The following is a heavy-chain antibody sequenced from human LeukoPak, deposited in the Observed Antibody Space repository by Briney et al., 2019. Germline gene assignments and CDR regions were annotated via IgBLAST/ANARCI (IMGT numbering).Heavy chain of an antibody. V-gene: IGHV3-30-3*01. J-gene: IGHJ3*02. CDR3: ARDRLQWGCSGGSCYYDAFDI. D-gene: IGHD2-15*01. CDR2: ISYDGSNK. CDR1: GFTFSSYA. Sequence: PGRSLRLSCAASGFTFSSYAMHWVRQAPGKGLERVAVISYDGSNKYYADSVKGRFTISRDNSKNTLYLQMNSLRAEDTAVYYCARDRLQWGCSGGSCYYDAFDIWGQGTMVTVSS.